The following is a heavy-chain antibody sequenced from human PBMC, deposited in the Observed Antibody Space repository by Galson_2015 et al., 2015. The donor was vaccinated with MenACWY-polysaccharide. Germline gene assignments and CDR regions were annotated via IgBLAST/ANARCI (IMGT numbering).Heavy chain of an antibody. V-gene: IGHV3-74*01. J-gene: IGHJ4*02. D-gene: IGHD2-2*02. CDR3: WVYCSSTSCYTGIPS. Sequence: SLRLSCAASGFTFSRYWMHWVRQAPGKGLVWVSVINSDGSRTTDADSVKGRFTTSRDNAKNTPYLQMNSLRAEDTAVYYCWVYCSSTSCYTGIPSGGQGTLVTVSS. CDR2: INSDGSRT. CDR1: GFTFSRYW.